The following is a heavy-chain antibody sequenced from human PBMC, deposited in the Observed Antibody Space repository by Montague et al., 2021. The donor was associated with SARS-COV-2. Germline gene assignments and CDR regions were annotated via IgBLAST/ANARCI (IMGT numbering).Heavy chain of an antibody. D-gene: IGHD1/OR15-1a*01. CDR2: INNDESDT. Sequence: SLRLSCAASGFTFSNYRMHWVRQAPGKGLVWVARINNDESDTRYADSVKGRFTISRDNAKNMLYLQMNSLRADDTAVYYCARGLMATAWNTMGVWGHGSTVTVSS. CDR1: GFTFSNYR. V-gene: IGHV3-74*01. J-gene: IGHJ6*02. CDR3: ARGLMATAWNTMGV.